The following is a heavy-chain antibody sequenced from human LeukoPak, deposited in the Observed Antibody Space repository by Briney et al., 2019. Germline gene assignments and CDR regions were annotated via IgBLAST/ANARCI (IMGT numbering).Heavy chain of an antibody. J-gene: IGHJ4*02. Sequence: GGPLRLSCAASGFTFSSYSMNWVRQAPGKGLEWVSSISSSSSYIYYADSVKGRFTISRDNAKNSLYLQMNSLRAEDTAVYYCASMANWGSETRGVDYCGQGTLVTVSS. CDR2: ISSSSSYI. CDR3: ASMANWGSETRGVDY. CDR1: GFTFSSYS. V-gene: IGHV3-21*01. D-gene: IGHD7-27*01.